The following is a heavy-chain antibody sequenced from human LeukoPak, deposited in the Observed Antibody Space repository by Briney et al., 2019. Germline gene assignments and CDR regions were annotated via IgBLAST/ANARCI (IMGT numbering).Heavy chain of an antibody. V-gene: IGHV1-69*13. J-gene: IGHJ4*02. D-gene: IGHD3-22*01. Sequence: GASVKVSCKASGGTFSSYAISWVRQAPGQGLEWMGGIIPIFGTANYAQKFQGRVTITADESTSTAYMELSSLRSEDTAVYYCARATWGYDSSGYTENYYFDYWGQGTLVIVSS. CDR1: GGTFSSYA. CDR3: ARATWGYDSSGYTENYYFDY. CDR2: IIPIFGTA.